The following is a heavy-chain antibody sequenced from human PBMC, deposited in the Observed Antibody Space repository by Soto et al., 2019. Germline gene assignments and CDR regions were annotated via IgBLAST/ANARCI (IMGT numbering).Heavy chain of an antibody. CDR2: IKQDGSEK. CDR1: GFAFSSYW. CDR3: ARDKGGRYSSSWYDDYYYGMDV. Sequence: GGSLRLSCAASGFAFSSYWMSWVRQAPGKGLEWVANIKQDGSEKYYVDSVKGRFTISRDNAKNSLYLQMNSLRAEDTAVYYCARDKGGRYSSSWYDDYYYGMDVWGQGTTVTVSS. V-gene: IGHV3-7*01. D-gene: IGHD6-13*01. J-gene: IGHJ6*02.